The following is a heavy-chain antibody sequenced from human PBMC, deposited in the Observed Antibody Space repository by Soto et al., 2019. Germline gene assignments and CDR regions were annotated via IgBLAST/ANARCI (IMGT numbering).Heavy chain of an antibody. CDR3: ASPYYDDSSGPIHRHYYYYGMDF. Sequence: QVQLVQSGAEMKKPGSSGKDSCKASGGSFSSYAISWVRQAPGQGLEWRGGGIPIFGTAKYAQKFQARVTITADESMSTPDMELSSLRSEYTAVYYCASPYYDDSSGPIHRHYYYYGMDFWGQGTTVTVSS. J-gene: IGHJ6*02. D-gene: IGHD3-22*01. CDR1: GGSFSSYA. CDR2: GIPIFGTA. V-gene: IGHV1-69*01.